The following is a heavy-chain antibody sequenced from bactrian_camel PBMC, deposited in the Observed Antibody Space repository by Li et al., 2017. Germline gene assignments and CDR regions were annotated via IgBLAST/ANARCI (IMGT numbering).Heavy chain of an antibody. Sequence: HVQLVESGGGLVQPGGSLRLSCAASENTLSTYSMGWFRQAPGKNREVVASIYTDGLYGTYYTDSVKGRFTISRDNAKNMLYLQLTSPKAEDTAMYTVQNIFRATRTTTGAREPRSPSP. V-gene: IGHV3S54*01. CDR1: ENTLSTYS. J-gene: IGHJ4*01. CDR2: IYTDGLYGT. CDR3: QNIFRATRTTT. D-gene: IGHD2*01.